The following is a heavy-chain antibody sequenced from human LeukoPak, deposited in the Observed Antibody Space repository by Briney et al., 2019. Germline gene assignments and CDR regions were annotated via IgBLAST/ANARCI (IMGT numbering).Heavy chain of an antibody. D-gene: IGHD3-3*01. CDR3: ASFPPYYDFWSGYSGSEDV. CDR1: GGSISSGSYY. J-gene: IGHJ6*04. V-gene: IGHV4-61*02. Sequence: PSQTLSLTCTVSGGSISSGSYYWSWIRQPAGKGLEWIGRIYTSGSTNYNPSLKSRATISVDTSKNQFSLKLSSVTAADTAVYYCASFPPYYDFWSGYSGSEDVWGKGTTVTVSS. CDR2: IYTSGST.